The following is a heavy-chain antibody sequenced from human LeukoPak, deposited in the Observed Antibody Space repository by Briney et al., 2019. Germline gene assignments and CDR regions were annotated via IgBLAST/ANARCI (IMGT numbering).Heavy chain of an antibody. D-gene: IGHD2-15*01. V-gene: IGHV4-59*11. Sequence: SETLSLTCTVSGGSITSHSWSWIRQPPGKGLEWIGYIFYSGHTNYNPSLGSRVTISLDTSKTQFSLRLSSVTAADTAVYYCARDTDRRSSPGSWFDPWGQGTLVTVSS. CDR1: GGSITSHS. CDR3: ARDTDRRSSPGSWFDP. CDR2: IFYSGHT. J-gene: IGHJ5*02.